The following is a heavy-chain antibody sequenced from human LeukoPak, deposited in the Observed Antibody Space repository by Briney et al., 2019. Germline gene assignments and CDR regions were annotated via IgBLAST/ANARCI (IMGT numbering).Heavy chain of an antibody. V-gene: IGHV4-59*08. Sequence: SETLSLTCTVSGGSVSAYYWSWIRQSPGRGLEWIGYIYHSGSTNYNPSLKSRVTMSVDMSKNQFSLKLSSVTAADTAVYYCAGNYYDSSGYRTTDYWGQGTLVTVSS. CDR1: GGSVSAYY. D-gene: IGHD3-22*01. CDR3: AGNYYDSSGYRTTDY. J-gene: IGHJ4*02. CDR2: IYHSGST.